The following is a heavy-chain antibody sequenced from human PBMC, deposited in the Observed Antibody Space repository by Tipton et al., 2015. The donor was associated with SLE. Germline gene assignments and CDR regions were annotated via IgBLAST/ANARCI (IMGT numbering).Heavy chain of an antibody. D-gene: IGHD5-18*01. V-gene: IGHV4-31*03. Sequence: TLSLTCTVSGGSISSGDSYWSWIRQHPEKGLEWIGYIFYSGSTFHNPSLKSRVTISVDTSKNQFSLRLTSVIAADTAVYYCARLHGYSYGLNWFDPWGQGTLISVSS. J-gene: IGHJ5*02. CDR3: ARLHGYSYGLNWFDP. CDR1: GGSISSGDSY. CDR2: IFYSGST.